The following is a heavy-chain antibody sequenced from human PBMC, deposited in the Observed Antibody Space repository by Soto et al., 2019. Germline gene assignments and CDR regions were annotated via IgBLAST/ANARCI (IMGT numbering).Heavy chain of an antibody. Sequence: PSETLSLTCAVYVGSFSGYYWRWIRQPPGKGLGWIGEINHSGSTNYNPSLKSRVTISVDTSKNQFSLKLSSVTAADTAVYYCARAEANPTGWFDPWGQGTLVTVSS. V-gene: IGHV4-34*01. CDR2: INHSGST. CDR1: VGSFSGYY. J-gene: IGHJ5*02. D-gene: IGHD1-26*01. CDR3: ARAEANPTGWFDP.